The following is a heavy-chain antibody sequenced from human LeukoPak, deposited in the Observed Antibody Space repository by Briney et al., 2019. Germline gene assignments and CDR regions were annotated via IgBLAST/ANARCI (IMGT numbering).Heavy chain of an antibody. J-gene: IGHJ6*03. D-gene: IGHD1-7*01. V-gene: IGHV3-23*01. CDR3: AKGTGTTFRFRTYSYFYHMDV. CDR2: ITGSDDNT. Sequence: GGSLRLSCAASGFTFSCYAMNWVRQAPGKGLEWVSSITGSDDNTYYADSVKGRFTISRDNSKNTLYLQMNSLRAEDTAVYYCAKGTGTTFRFRTYSYFYHMDVWGKGTTVTVSS. CDR1: GFTFSCYA.